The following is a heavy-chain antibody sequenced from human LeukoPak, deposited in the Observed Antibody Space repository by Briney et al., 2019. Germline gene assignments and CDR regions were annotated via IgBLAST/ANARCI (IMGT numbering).Heavy chain of an antibody. CDR3: AGDYEGNLAFDI. D-gene: IGHD4-23*01. Sequence: MPGGSLRLSCAASGFSFSNCSMNWVRQAPGRGLEWVSSISSSSTYIYYADSLEGRFTISRDNVRNSLYLQMNSLSAEDTAVYYCAGDYEGNLAFDIWGQGTMVTVSS. V-gene: IGHV3-21*01. J-gene: IGHJ3*02. CDR2: ISSSSTYI. CDR1: GFSFSNCS.